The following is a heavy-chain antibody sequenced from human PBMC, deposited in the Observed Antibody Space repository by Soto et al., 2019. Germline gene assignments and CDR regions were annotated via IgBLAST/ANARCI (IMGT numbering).Heavy chain of an antibody. D-gene: IGHD4-17*01. Sequence: QVQLVQSGAEVKKPGASVKVSCKASGYTFTSYGISWVRQAPGQGLEWMGCISAYNGNTNYAQKLQGRVTMTTDTATSTAYRERRSLRSDDTAVYYGARDLNTGTTSPAYWGQGTLVTVSS. CDR3: ARDLNTGTTSPAY. CDR1: GYTFTSYG. J-gene: IGHJ4*02. CDR2: ISAYNGNT. V-gene: IGHV1-18*04.